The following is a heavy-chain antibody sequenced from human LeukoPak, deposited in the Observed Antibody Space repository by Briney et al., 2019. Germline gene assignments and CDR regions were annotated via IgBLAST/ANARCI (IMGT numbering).Heavy chain of an antibody. Sequence: EGSLRLSCAASGFTFSSYGMHWVRQAPGRGLEWVAVISYDGSNKYYADSVKGRFTISRDNSKNTLYLQMNSLRAEDTAVYYCAKDSSGYSSPWWYFDLWGRGTLVTVSS. V-gene: IGHV3-30*18. CDR1: GFTFSSYG. CDR2: ISYDGSNK. J-gene: IGHJ2*01. CDR3: AKDSSGYSSPWWYFDL. D-gene: IGHD3-22*01.